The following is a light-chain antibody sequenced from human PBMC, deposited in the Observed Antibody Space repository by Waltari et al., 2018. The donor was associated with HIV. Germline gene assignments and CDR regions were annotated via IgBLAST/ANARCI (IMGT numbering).Light chain of an antibody. J-gene: IGLJ2*01. CDR3: SSYTTSSTVL. CDR1: SSDVGSFNR. V-gene: IGLV2-18*02. CDR2: EVN. Sequence: QSALTQPPSVSGSPGQSVTISCSGTSSDVGSFNRVSWYQQPPGTAPKLMIYEVNNRPSGVPGRFSGSKSGNTASLTISGLQPEDEADYYCSSYTTSSTVLFGGGTKLTVL.